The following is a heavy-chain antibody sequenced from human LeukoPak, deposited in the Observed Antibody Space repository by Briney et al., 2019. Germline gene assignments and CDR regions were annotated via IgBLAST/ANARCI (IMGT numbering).Heavy chain of an antibody. CDR3: ASAKRGDWLFDYYSYYGMDV. CDR2: ISSSSSYI. Sequence: GGSLRLSCAASGFTFSSYSMNWVRQAPGKGLEWVSSISSSSSYIYYADSVKGRFTISRDNAKNSLYLQMNSLRAEDTAVYYCASAKRGDWLFDYYSYYGMDVWGQGTTVTVSS. CDR1: GFTFSSYS. D-gene: IGHD3-9*01. V-gene: IGHV3-21*01. J-gene: IGHJ6*02.